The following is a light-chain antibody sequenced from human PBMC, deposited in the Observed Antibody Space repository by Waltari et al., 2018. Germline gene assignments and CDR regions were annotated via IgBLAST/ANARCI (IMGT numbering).Light chain of an antibody. CDR3: QQTYTSPRT. Sequence: DIQMTQSPSTLSASVGDRVTITCRASQTITKFLSWFQQKPGKALKLLIYAASRLQSGVPSRFSGSGSGTDFALTISNLQPEDFATYFCQQTYTSPRTFGQGTKVEIK. J-gene: IGKJ1*01. V-gene: IGKV1-39*01. CDR1: QTITKF. CDR2: AAS.